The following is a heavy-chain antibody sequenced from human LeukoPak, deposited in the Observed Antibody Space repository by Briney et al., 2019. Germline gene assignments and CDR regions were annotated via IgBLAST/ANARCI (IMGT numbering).Heavy chain of an antibody. CDR1: GFTFSSYA. CDR2: ISYDGSNK. CDR3: ARGVRGDGYNWYYFDY. V-gene: IGHV3-30*01. J-gene: IGHJ4*02. D-gene: IGHD5-24*01. Sequence: GGSLRLSCAASGFTFSSYAMHWVRQAPGKGLEWVAVISYDGSNKYYADSVKGRFTISRDNSKNTLYLQMNSLRAEDTAVYYCARGVRGDGYNWYYFDYWGQGTLVTVSS.